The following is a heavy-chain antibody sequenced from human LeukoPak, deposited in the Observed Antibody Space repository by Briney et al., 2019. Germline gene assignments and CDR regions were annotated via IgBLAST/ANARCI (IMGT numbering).Heavy chain of an antibody. CDR3: ARGDPIYYDSSGYYYDYFDY. CDR2: INPNSGGT. J-gene: IGHJ4*02. CDR1: GYTFTGYY. Sequence: ASVKVSCKASGYTFTGYYMHWVRQAPGQGLEWMGRINPNSGGTNHAQKFQGRVTMTRDTSISTAYMELSRLRSDDTAVYYCARGDPIYYDSSGYYYDYFDYWGQGTLVTVSS. V-gene: IGHV1-2*06. D-gene: IGHD3-22*01.